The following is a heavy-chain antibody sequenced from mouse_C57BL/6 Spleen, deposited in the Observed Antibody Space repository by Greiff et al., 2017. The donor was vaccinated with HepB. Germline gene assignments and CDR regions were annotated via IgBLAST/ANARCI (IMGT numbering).Heavy chain of an antibody. J-gene: IGHJ1*03. CDR1: GYTFTSYW. CDR3: ARWYYGSSWYFDV. D-gene: IGHD1-1*01. CDR2: IHPGSGST. V-gene: IGHV1-55*01. Sequence: QVQLQQPGAELVKPGASVKMSCKASGYTFTSYWITWVKQRPGQGLEWIGDIHPGSGSTNYNEKFKSKATLTVDTSSSTAYMQLSSLTSEDSAVYYCARWYYGSSWYFDVWGTGTTVTVSS.